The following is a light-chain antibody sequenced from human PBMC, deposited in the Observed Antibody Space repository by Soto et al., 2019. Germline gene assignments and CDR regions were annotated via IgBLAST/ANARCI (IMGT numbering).Light chain of an antibody. J-gene: IGLJ1*01. Sequence: QSVLTQPPSASGTPGQRVTFSCSGSSSNIGSNYVYWYQQLPGTAPKLLIYGNSNRPSGVPDRFSGSKSGASASLAITGLQAEDEADYYCQSYDSSLSGYVFGTGTKVTVL. CDR3: QSYDSSLSGYV. CDR2: GNS. V-gene: IGLV1-40*01. CDR1: SSNIGSNY.